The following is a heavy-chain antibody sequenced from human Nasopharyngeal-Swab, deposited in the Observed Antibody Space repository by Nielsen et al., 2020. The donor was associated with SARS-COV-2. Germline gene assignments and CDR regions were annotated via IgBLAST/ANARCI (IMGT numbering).Heavy chain of an antibody. V-gene: IGHV3-30*18. CDR1: GFSFNNYG. CDR2: ISYEGSKK. CDR3: AKANVLFWFGQSKNDGFDI. J-gene: IGHJ3*02. D-gene: IGHD3-10*01. Sequence: GESLKISCPASGFSFNNYGMHWVRQAPGKGLEWVAVISYEGSKKFYAESVEGRFTISRDYSKSTLYLQMDSLRTEDTAMYYCAKANVLFWFGQSKNDGFDIWGQGTMVAVSS.